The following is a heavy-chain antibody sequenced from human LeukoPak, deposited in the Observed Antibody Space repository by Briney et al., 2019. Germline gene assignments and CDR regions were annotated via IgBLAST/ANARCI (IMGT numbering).Heavy chain of an antibody. Sequence: GGSLRLSCAASGFTFSSYAMHWVRQAPGKGLEWVAVISYDGSNKYYADSVKGRFTISRDNSKNTLYLQMNSLRAEDTAVYYCARTIWGTNYYDSSGLLDYWGQGTPVTVSS. CDR3: ARTIWGTNYYDSSGLLDY. CDR2: ISYDGSNK. V-gene: IGHV3-30*01. CDR1: GFTFSSYA. J-gene: IGHJ4*02. D-gene: IGHD3-22*01.